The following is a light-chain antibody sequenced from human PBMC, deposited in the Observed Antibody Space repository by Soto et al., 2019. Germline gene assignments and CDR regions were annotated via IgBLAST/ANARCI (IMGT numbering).Light chain of an antibody. CDR3: QQYGSSPRVT. Sequence: EIVLTQSPATLSLSPGERATLSCGASQSVGSSYLAWYQQKPGLAPRLLIYDASSRATGTPDRFSGSGSGTDFTLTISRLEPEDFAVYYCQQYGSSPRVTFGQGTRLEIK. J-gene: IGKJ5*01. V-gene: IGKV3D-20*01. CDR2: DAS. CDR1: QSVGSSY.